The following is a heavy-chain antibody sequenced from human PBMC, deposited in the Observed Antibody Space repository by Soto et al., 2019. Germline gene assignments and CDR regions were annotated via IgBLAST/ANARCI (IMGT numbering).Heavy chain of an antibody. V-gene: IGHV3-30-3*01. J-gene: IGHJ6*02. Sequence: GGSLRLSCAASGFTFSSYAMHWVRQAPGKGLEWVAVISYDGSNKYYADSVKGRFTISRDNSKNTLYLQMNSLRAEDTAVYYCARELGIVATTPLLDYYYGMDVWGQGTTVTVSS. CDR3: ARELGIVATTPLLDYYYGMDV. CDR2: ISYDGSNK. D-gene: IGHD5-12*01. CDR1: GFTFSSYA.